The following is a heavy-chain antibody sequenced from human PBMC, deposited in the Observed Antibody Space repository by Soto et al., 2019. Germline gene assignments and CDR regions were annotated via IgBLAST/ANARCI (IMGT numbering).Heavy chain of an antibody. CDR1: GFTFTNYG. CDR3: VKDHSDYNYVYACGL. Sequence: GGSLRLSCAASGFTFTNYGMHWVRQAPGKGLEWVAVISFDGSNEFYADSVKGRFSISRDISKNTLYLQMDSLRADDTAVYFCVKDHSDYNYVYACGLWGQGTLVTVAS. CDR2: ISFDGSNE. J-gene: IGHJ4*02. D-gene: IGHD5-12*01. V-gene: IGHV3-30*18.